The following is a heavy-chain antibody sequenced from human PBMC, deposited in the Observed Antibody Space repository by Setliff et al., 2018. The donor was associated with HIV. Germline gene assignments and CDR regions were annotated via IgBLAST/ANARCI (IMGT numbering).Heavy chain of an antibody. Sequence: GASVKVSCKASGGTFNSYAITWVRQAPGQGLEWMGGVIPRSGTAYHAQKFRDRVTITADESTSTAYMELSSLRSEDTAVYYCARGEKRFLEWLPLDYYYYYYMDVWGKGITVTVSS. CDR1: GGTFNSYA. D-gene: IGHD3-3*01. V-gene: IGHV1-69*13. J-gene: IGHJ6*03. CDR3: ARGEKRFLEWLPLDYYYYYYMDV. CDR2: VIPRSGTA.